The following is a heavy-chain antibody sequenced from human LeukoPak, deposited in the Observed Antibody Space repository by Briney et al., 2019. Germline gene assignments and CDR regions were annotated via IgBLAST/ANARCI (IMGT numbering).Heavy chain of an antibody. V-gene: IGHV3-23*01. CDR2: ISGSGGST. D-gene: IGHD3-22*01. CDR3: AKGAMIVVVITKGINWFDP. CDR1: GFTFSSYA. Sequence: PGGSLRLSCAAPGFTFSSYAMSWVRQAPGKGLEWVSAISGSGGSTYYADSVKGRFTTSRDNSKNTLYLQMNSLRAEDTAVYYCAKGAMIVVVITKGINWFDPWGQGTLVTVSS. J-gene: IGHJ5*02.